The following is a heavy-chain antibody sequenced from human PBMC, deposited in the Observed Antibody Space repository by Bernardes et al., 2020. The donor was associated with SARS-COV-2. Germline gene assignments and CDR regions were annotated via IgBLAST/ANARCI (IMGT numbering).Heavy chain of an antibody. D-gene: IGHD3-22*01. CDR1: GDSVCSSSYF. V-gene: IGHV4-39*01. CDR3: ASTPVTMILVVITYYYFDL. Sequence: SETLSLTFTVSGDSVCSSSYFWGWIRQPPGTGLEWIGSIYSGGITYYNPSLKSRATISVDTSKNQFSLQLTSVTAADTAMYYCASTPVTMILVVITYYYFDLWGRGTLVTVSS. CDR2: IYSGGIT. J-gene: IGHJ2*01.